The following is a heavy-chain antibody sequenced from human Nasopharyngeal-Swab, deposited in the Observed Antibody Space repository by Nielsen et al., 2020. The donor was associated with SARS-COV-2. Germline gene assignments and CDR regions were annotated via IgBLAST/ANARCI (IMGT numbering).Heavy chain of an antibody. J-gene: IGHJ3*02. Sequence: GGSLRLSCAASGFTFSTYAMTWVRQAPGKGLEWVSTIDAGGGNTWYADSVKGRFTISRDNSRNTLSLEMNSLRAEDTAVYYCVRESVRQERGYGGLDIWGQGTMVTVSP. CDR2: IDAGGGNT. V-gene: IGHV3-23*01. CDR1: GFTFSTYA. D-gene: IGHD4-23*01. CDR3: VRESVRQERGYGGLDI.